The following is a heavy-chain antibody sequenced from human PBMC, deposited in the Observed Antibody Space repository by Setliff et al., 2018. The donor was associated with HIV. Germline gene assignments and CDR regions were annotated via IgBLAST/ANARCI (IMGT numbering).Heavy chain of an antibody. Sequence: GGSLRLSCAASGFTFNNYWMSWVRQAPGKGPEWVANIKYDGSEKYYVDSVRGRFTISRDNSKNTLYLQMNRLRVDDTAVYYCAKDGISGGSYPPYYFDYWGHGTLVTVSS. CDR2: IKYDGSEK. CDR3: AKDGISGGSYPPYYFDY. D-gene: IGHD2-15*01. V-gene: IGHV3-7*03. J-gene: IGHJ4*01. CDR1: GFTFNNYW.